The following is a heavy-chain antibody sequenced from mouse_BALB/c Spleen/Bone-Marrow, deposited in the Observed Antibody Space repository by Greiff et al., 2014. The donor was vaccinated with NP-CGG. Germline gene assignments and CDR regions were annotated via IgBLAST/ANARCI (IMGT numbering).Heavy chain of an antibody. V-gene: IGHV1-19*01. CDR2: VHPYNGGT. CDR1: GYTFTDYY. D-gene: IGHD2-3*01. Sequence: EVQLQQSGPGLVKPGASVKLSCKASGYTFTDYYMDWVKQSHGESFEWIGHVHPYNGGTSYNQKFKGKATLINDKSSNTAYMQINKLTSEDSAVYYCAREGDRWLFLYWGQGTTLTVSS. J-gene: IGHJ2*01. CDR3: AREGDRWLFLY.